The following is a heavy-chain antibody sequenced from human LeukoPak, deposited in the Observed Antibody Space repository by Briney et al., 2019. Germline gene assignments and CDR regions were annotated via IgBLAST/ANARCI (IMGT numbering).Heavy chain of an antibody. CDR3: TRLRGYSYGGRDWYFDL. J-gene: IGHJ2*01. Sequence: GSLRLSCTASGFTFGDYAMSWFRQAPGKGLEWVGFIRSKAYGGTTEYAASVKGRFTISRDDSKSIAYLQMNSLKTEDTAVYYCTRLRGYSYGGRDWYFDLWGRGTLVTVSS. V-gene: IGHV3-49*03. CDR1: GFTFGDYA. CDR2: IRSKAYGGTT. D-gene: IGHD5-18*01.